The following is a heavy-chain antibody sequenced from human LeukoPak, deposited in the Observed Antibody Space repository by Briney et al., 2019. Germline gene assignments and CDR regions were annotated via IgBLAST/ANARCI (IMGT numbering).Heavy chain of an antibody. D-gene: IGHD3-10*01. J-gene: IGHJ4*02. CDR1: GGSVSSNSAA. CDR2: TYYRSKWYN. Sequence: SQTLSLTCAISGGSVSSNSAAWNWIRQSPSRGLEWLGRTYYRSKWYNEYAVSVKSRITINPDTSKNQFSLQLSSVTPEDTAVYYCARVPPYGSGEAFDYWGQGTLVTVSS. V-gene: IGHV6-1*01. CDR3: ARVPPYGSGEAFDY.